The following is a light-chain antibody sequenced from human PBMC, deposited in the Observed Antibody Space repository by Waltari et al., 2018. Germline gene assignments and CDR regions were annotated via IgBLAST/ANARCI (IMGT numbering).Light chain of an antibody. CDR1: QSVLYSSNNYNY. Sequence: DIVMTQSPDSLAVSLGERASIHCKSSQSVLYSSNNYNYLAWYQQKQGQPPQLLIYGASTLESGVPDRFGGSGSGTHFTLTISSLQAEDVAVYYCQQYYESPYTFGQGTELEIK. J-gene: IGKJ2*01. V-gene: IGKV4-1*01. CDR2: GAS. CDR3: QQYYESPYT.